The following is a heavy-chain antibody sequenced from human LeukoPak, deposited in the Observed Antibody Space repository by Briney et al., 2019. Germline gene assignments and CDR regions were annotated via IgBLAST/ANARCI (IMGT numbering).Heavy chain of an antibody. CDR2: ISGSSTYV. CDR1: GFTFSSYS. CDR3: ARGVSGRYYDFDY. Sequence: GGSLRLSXAASGFTFSSYSMNWVRQSPGKGLEWLSSISGSSTYVYYADSMRGRFTISRDDAKNSLYLQMNSLRAEDTAVYYCARGVSGRYYDFDYWGQGTLVTVSS. V-gene: IGHV3-21*06. D-gene: IGHD1-26*01. J-gene: IGHJ4*02.